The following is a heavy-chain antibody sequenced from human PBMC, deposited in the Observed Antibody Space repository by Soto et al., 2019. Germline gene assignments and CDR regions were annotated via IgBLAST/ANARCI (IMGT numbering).Heavy chain of an antibody. D-gene: IGHD2-15*01. V-gene: IGHV4-34*01. J-gene: IGHJ6*03. CDR3: ARGHGRRSYYYYYMDV. CDR1: GGSFSGYY. CDR2: INHSGST. Sequence: QVQLQQWGAGLLKPSETLSLTCAVYGGSFSGYYWSWIRQPPGKGLEWIGEINHSGSTNYNPSLKGRVTISVDTSKHQFSLKLSSVPAADTAVYYCARGHGRRSYYYYYMDVWGKGTTVTVSS.